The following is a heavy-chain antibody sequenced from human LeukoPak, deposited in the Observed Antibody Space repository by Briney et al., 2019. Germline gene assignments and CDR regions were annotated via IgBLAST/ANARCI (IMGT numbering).Heavy chain of an antibody. J-gene: IGHJ4*02. CDR3: AKDFIDY. CDR1: GITFSNCF. CDR2: IGPSGGNT. V-gene: IGHV3-23*01. Sequence: GGSLRLSCAASGITFSNCFMSWVRQAPGKGLEWVSAIGPSGGNTYYADSEKGRFTISRDNYKNTPYLQNNSLIADATLVYYCAKDFIDYWGQGTLVTVSS.